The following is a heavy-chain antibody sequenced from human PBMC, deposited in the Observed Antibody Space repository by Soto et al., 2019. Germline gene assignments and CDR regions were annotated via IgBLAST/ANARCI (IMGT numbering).Heavy chain of an antibody. CDR3: ARAKLSWGSDHYYYYGMDV. Sequence: SETLSLTWTVSCGSISSRGYYWSWIRQHPGKGLEWIGYIYYSGSTYYNPSLKSRVTISVDTSKNQFSLKLSSVTAADTAVYYCARAKLSWGSDHYYYYGMDVWGQGTTVTVSS. V-gene: IGHV4-31*02. J-gene: IGHJ6*02. CDR2: IYYSGST. CDR1: CGSISSRGYY. D-gene: IGHD7-27*01.